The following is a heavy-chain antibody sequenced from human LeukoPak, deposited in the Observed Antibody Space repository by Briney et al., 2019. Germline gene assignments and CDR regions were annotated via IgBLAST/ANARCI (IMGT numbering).Heavy chain of an antibody. V-gene: IGHV3-30*18. CDR1: GFALSHYG. D-gene: IGHD5-12*01. CDR2: ISYDANSK. Sequence: GGSLRLSCAVSGFALSHYGMHWVRQAPGKGLEWVAVISYDANSKYYADSVKGRFTISRDNSKNTVSLQMNSLRPEDTALYYCAKDRRGYSGYDADTFDIWGQGTMVTVSS. CDR3: AKDRRGYSGYDADTFDI. J-gene: IGHJ3*02.